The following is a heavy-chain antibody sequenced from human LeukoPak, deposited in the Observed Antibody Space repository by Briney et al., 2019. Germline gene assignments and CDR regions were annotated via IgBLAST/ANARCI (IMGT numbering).Heavy chain of an antibody. CDR1: GFTFSSYA. J-gene: IGHJ6*03. D-gene: IGHD3-10*01. V-gene: IGHV3-23*01. Sequence: GGSLRLSCAASGFTFSSYAMSWVRQAPGKGLEWVSAISGSGGSTYYADSVKGRFTISRDNSKNTLYLQMNSLRAEDTAVYYCAKVGYYGSGSYYYYYYYMGVWGKGTTVTVSS. CDR3: AKVGYYGSGSYYYYYYYMGV. CDR2: ISGSGGST.